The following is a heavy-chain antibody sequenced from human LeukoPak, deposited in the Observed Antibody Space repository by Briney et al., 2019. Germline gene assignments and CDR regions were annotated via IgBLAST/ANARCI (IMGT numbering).Heavy chain of an antibody. CDR2: INSDGSST. Sequence: GSLRLSCAASGFIFSSYWMHWVRQAPGMGLVWVSRINSDGSSTSYADSVKGRFTISRDNAKNTLYLQMNSLRAEDTAVYYCARERDYYDSSGYYVGGAFDIWGQGTMVAVSS. V-gene: IGHV3-74*01. J-gene: IGHJ3*02. D-gene: IGHD3-22*01. CDR1: GFIFSSYW. CDR3: ARERDYYDSSGYYVGGAFDI.